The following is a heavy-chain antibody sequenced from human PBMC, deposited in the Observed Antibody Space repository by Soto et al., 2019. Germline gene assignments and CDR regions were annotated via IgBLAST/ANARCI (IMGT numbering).Heavy chain of an antibody. J-gene: IGHJ6*02. CDR3: AKDVWDVGYYYGMDV. V-gene: IGHV3-23*01. Sequence: GGSLRLSCAASGFRFSSYAMSWVRQAPEKGLSWFSPIRGSAGTTYSPASVKVRFTISRDNSKNSLYLQMNSLRAEDTAVYYCAKDVWDVGYYYGMDVWGQGTTVTVSS. CDR1: GFRFSSYA. CDR2: IRGSAGTT. D-gene: IGHD1-26*01.